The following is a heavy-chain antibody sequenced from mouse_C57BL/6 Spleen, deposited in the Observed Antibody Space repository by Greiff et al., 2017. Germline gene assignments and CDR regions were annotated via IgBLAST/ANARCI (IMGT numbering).Heavy chain of an antibody. J-gene: IGHJ1*03. Sequence: EVKLLESGPELVKPGASVKMSCKASGYTFTDYSMNWVKQSHGKSLEWIGYINPNNGGTSYNEKFKGKATVTVNKSSSTAYMQLRSLTSEESAVYSCVRYYTSDYRGYFDVWGKGTTVTVSS. V-gene: IGHV1-22*01. CDR3: VRYYTSDYRGYFDV. D-gene: IGHD2-13*01. CDR1: GYTFTDYS. CDR2: INPNNGGT.